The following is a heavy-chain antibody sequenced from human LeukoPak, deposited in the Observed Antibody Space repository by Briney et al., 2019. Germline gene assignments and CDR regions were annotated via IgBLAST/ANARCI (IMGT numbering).Heavy chain of an antibody. Sequence: PGGSLRLSCAASGFTSSSYGMHWVRQAPGKGLEWVAVIWYDGTNKYYADSVKGRFTISRDNSKNTLYLQMNSLRSEDTALYYCARAAYDSSGYLTLWGQGTLVTVSS. CDR2: IWYDGTNK. J-gene: IGHJ4*02. D-gene: IGHD3-22*01. V-gene: IGHV3-33*01. CDR3: ARAAYDSSGYLTL. CDR1: GFTSSSYG.